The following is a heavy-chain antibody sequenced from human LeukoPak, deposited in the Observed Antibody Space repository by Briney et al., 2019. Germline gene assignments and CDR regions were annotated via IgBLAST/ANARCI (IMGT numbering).Heavy chain of an antibody. CDR1: GFTFTSSA. CDR3: ARDPRDYGDSTPFDY. V-gene: IGHV1-58*01. Sequence: SVKVSCKASGFTFTSSAVQWVRQARGQRLEWIGWIVVGSGNTNYAQKFQERVTITRDMSTSTAYMELSSLRSEDTAVYYCARDPRDYGDSTPFDYWGQGTLVTVSS. J-gene: IGHJ4*02. D-gene: IGHD4-17*01. CDR2: IVVGSGNT.